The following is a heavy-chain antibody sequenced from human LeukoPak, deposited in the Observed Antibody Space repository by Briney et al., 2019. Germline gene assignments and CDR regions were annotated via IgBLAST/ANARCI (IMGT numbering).Heavy chain of an antibody. Sequence: PSETLSLTCTVSGGSISSYYWSWIRQPPGKGLEWIGYIYYSGSTNYNPSLKSRVTISVDTSKNQLSLKLSSVTAADTAVYYCARVTMTTTWNYYYYYMDVWGKGTTVTVSS. CDR3: ARVTMTTTWNYYYYYMDV. V-gene: IGHV4-59*01. J-gene: IGHJ6*03. CDR2: IYYSGST. D-gene: IGHD4-17*01. CDR1: GGSISSYY.